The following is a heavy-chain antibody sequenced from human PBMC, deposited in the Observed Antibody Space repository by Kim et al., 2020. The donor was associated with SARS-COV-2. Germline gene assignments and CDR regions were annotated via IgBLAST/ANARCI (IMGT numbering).Heavy chain of an antibody. V-gene: IGHV3-30-3*01. J-gene: IGHJ6*01. CDR1: GFTFSNYY. CDR2: ITYDDSNT. CDR3: ARVPLSGLRGHIYSYYG. Sequence: GGSLRLSCAASGFTFSNYYMNWVRQAPGKGLEWVAVITYDDSNTNYADSVKGRFTISRDNAENTLYLQMNSLRAEDTALYYCARVPLSGLRGHIYSYYG. D-gene: IGHD2-21*01.